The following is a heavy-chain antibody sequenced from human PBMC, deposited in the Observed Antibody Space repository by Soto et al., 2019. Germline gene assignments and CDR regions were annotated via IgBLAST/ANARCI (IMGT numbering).Heavy chain of an antibody. V-gene: IGHV6-1*01. CDR2: KYFRSKWYN. J-gene: IGHJ5*02. D-gene: IGHD5-12*01. Sequence: SQTLSLTCAISGDSVSSNTASWNWIRQSPSRGLAWLVRKYFRSKWYNYSAVSVKSRIILNPDTSNNQFSLQLNCVTPEDTALYFCAEGDNLGRKTGYAFAPRSQRTMVTVSS. CDR1: GDSVSSNTAS. CDR3: AEGDNLGRKTGYAFAP.